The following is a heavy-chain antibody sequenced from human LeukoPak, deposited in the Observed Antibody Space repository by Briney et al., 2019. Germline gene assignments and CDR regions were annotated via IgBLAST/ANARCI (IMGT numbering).Heavy chain of an antibody. D-gene: IGHD5-12*01. CDR3: ARGGATTYSGDY. V-gene: IGHV1-3*01. CDR2: INAGNGNT. CDR1: GYTFTSYA. J-gene: IGHJ4*02. Sequence: ASVKVSCKASGYTFTSYAMHWVRQAPGQRLECMGWINAGNGNTKYSQKFQGRVTITRDTSASTAYMELSSLRSEDTAVYYCARGGATTYSGDYWGQGTLVTVSS.